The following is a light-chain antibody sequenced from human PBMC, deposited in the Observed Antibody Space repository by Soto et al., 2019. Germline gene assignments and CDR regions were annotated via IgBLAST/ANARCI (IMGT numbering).Light chain of an antibody. Sequence: DIQMTQSPSTLSASVGDRVTITCRAIQSISVWLAWYQQKSGQAPNLLIYQASRLQSGVPSRFRGSGSETEFTLTISGLQPGDSETYYCQQYNSYSPTFGQGTKVDIK. CDR2: QAS. V-gene: IGKV1-5*03. CDR3: QQYNSYSPT. J-gene: IGKJ1*01. CDR1: QSISVW.